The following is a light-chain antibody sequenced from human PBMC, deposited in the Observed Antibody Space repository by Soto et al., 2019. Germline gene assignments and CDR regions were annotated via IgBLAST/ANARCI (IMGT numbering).Light chain of an antibody. J-gene: IGKJ1*01. CDR3: QQYSNWPS. Sequence: VLTQSADTLSLSPGERAILSFRASQSVSSNYLAWYQQKPGQAPRLLIYGASTRATGIPDRFSGSGSGTDFTLTINRLEPEDFAVYYCQQYSNWPSSGQGTKVAIK. CDR2: GAS. CDR1: QSVSSNY. V-gene: IGKV3-20*01.